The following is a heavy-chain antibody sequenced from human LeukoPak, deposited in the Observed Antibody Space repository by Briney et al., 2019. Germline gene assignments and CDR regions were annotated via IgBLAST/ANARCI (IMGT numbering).Heavy chain of an antibody. CDR2: IIPNFGTA. J-gene: IGHJ4*02. CDR3: ARSYYDILTGYLSPYYFDY. D-gene: IGHD3-9*01. CDR1: GGIFSSYA. Sequence: SVKVSCKASGGIFSSYAISWVRQAPGQGMEWMGGIIPNFGTANYAKNFQGRVTITADKSTSTAYMELSSLRSEDTAVYYCARSYYDILTGYLSPYYFDYWGQGTLVTVSS. V-gene: IGHV1-69*06.